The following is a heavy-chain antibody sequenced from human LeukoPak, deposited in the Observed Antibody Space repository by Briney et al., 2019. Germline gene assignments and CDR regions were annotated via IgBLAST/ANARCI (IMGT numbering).Heavy chain of an antibody. CDR3: ALVTAGNWWFDP. Sequence: ASVKVSCKASAYTFTAYHMHWVRQAPGQGLEWMGWINPNSGGTNYAQKLQSRVTPTRDTSISTGYMELSSLRSDDTAVYYCALVTAGNWWFDPWGQGTLVTVSS. J-gene: IGHJ5*02. D-gene: IGHD2-21*02. V-gene: IGHV1-2*02. CDR2: INPNSGGT. CDR1: AYTFTAYH.